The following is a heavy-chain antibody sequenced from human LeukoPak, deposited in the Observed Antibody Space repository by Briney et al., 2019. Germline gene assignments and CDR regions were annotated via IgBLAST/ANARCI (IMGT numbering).Heavy chain of an antibody. V-gene: IGHV3-30*19. D-gene: IGHD2-2*01. CDR3: ARGCSSTSCYAGGDY. J-gene: IGHJ4*02. CDR1: GFTFSSYG. Sequence: GRSLRLSCAASGFTFSSYGMHWVRQAPGKGLEWVAVISYDGSNKYYADSVKGRFTISRDNSKNTLYLQMNSLRAEDTAVYYCARGCSSTSCYAGGDYWGQGTLVTVS. CDR2: ISYDGSNK.